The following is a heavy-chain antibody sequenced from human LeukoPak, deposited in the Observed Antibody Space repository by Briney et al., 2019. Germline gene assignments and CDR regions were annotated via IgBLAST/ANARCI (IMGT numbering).Heavy chain of an antibody. D-gene: IGHD3-9*01. Sequence: GGSLRLSCAASGFTFNSFAMNWVRQAPGKGLEWVSAISGSGGSTYYADSVKGRFTISRDNSKNTLYLQMNSLRAEDTAVYYCAKDPAGAYDILTGYYTTEGYWGQGTLVTVSS. V-gene: IGHV3-23*01. CDR3: AKDPAGAYDILTGYYTTEGY. CDR2: ISGSGGST. J-gene: IGHJ4*02. CDR1: GFTFNSFA.